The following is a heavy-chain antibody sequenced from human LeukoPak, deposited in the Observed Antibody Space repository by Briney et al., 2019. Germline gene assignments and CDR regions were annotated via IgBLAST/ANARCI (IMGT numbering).Heavy chain of an antibody. CDR1: GGSFNNYY. V-gene: IGHV4-4*07. CDR2: IFSSGST. Sequence: SETLALTCAVSGGSFNNYYWSWIRQPAGKGLEWIGRIFSSGSTDYNPSLKSRVIMSVDTSKNQVSLGLTSVTASDTAVYYCAILPGNRNVSIIDHWGQGSLVTVSS. CDR3: AILPGNRNVSIIDH. D-gene: IGHD3-10*01. J-gene: IGHJ4*02.